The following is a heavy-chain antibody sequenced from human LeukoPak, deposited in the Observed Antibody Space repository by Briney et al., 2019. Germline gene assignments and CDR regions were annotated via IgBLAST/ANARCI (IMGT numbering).Heavy chain of an antibody. Sequence: PGGSLRLSCAASGFTFSSYAMSWVRQAPGKGLECVSAISGSGGSTYYADSVKGRFTISRDNSKNTQYLQMNSLRAEDTAVYYCAKAHVFGVRGTGSWFDPWGQGTLVTVSS. V-gene: IGHV3-23*01. D-gene: IGHD3-10*01. J-gene: IGHJ5*02. CDR2: ISGSGGST. CDR1: GFTFSSYA. CDR3: AKAHVFGVRGTGSWFDP.